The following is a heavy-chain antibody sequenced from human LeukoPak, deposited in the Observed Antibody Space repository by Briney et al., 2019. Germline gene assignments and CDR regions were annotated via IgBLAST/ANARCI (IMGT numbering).Heavy chain of an antibody. J-gene: IGHJ4*02. CDR3: AKDIHSRGYYKTFEY. CDR1: RFTFDDYT. D-gene: IGHD3-22*01. V-gene: IGHV3-43*02. CDR2: ISGDGRST. Sequence: GGSLRLSCAASRFTFDDYTMHWVRQAPGKGLEWVSLISGDGRSTYYADSVKGRFTISRDNSKYSLYLQMNSLTAEDTALYYCAKDIHSRGYYKTFEYWGQGTLVTVSS.